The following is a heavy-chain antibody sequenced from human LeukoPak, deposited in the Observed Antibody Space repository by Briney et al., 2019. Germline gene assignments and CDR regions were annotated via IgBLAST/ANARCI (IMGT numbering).Heavy chain of an antibody. CDR2: IIPIFGTA. CDR3: ARSSVVAAAGPYYFDY. J-gene: IGHJ4*02. D-gene: IGHD6-13*01. Sequence: ASVKVSCKASGGTFSSYAISWVRQAPGQGLEWMGGIIPIFGTANYAQKFQGRVTITADKSTSTAYMELSSLRSEDTAVYYCARSSVVAAAGPYYFDYWGQGTLVTVSS. V-gene: IGHV1-69*06. CDR1: GGTFSSYA.